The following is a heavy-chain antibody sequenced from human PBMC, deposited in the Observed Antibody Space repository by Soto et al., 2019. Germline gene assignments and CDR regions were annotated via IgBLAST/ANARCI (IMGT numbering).Heavy chain of an antibody. CDR3: ARERGGATAILDYYYFYMDV. CDR2: INPNGGVT. Sequence: ASVNVSCTSSGDSFNVYNIHCVRQAPGQGLDWMGWINPNGGVTKYAQKDNGWFKLTTDTSIRTVYMELSRLRSDDTAIYYCARERGGATAILDYYYFYMDVWGKGTTVTVSS. V-gene: IGHV1-2*04. D-gene: IGHD5-12*01. J-gene: IGHJ6*03. CDR1: GDSFNVYN.